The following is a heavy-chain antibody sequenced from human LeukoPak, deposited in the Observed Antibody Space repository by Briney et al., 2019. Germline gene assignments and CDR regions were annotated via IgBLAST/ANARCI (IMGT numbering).Heavy chain of an antibody. CDR2: IRYDGSNK. V-gene: IGHV3-30*02. D-gene: IGHD2-8*01. Sequence: GGSLRLSCAASGFTFSSYGMHWVRQAPGKGLEWVAFIRYDGSNKYYADSVKGRFTISRDNSKNTLYLQMNSLRAEDTAVYYCARGPVRYIPGWFDPWGQGTLVTVSS. CDR1: GFTFSSYG. CDR3: ARGPVRYIPGWFDP. J-gene: IGHJ5*02.